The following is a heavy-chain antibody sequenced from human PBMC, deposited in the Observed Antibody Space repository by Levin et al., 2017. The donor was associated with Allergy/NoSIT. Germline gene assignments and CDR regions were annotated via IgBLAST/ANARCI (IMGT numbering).Heavy chain of an antibody. V-gene: IGHV1-18*01. CDR1: GYTFTSYG. CDR3: ARDLYPDYCSSTSCYLVRFDP. Sequence: GESLKISCKASGYTFTSYGISWVRQAPGQGLEWMGWISAYNGNTNYAQKLQGRVTMTTDTSTSTAYMELRSLRSDDTAVYYCARDLYPDYCSSTSCYLVRFDPWGQGTLVTVSS. J-gene: IGHJ5*02. D-gene: IGHD2-2*01. CDR2: ISAYNGNT.